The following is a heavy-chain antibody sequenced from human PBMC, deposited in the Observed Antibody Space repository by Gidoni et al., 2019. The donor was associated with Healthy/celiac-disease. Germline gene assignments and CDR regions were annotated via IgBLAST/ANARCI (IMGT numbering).Heavy chain of an antibody. D-gene: IGHD1-26*01. CDR3: ARVKLFAGYYDYYFDY. J-gene: IGHJ4*02. CDR1: VFSFIDHY. Sequence: EVQLVASGGGLVQPGGSLSLSFASSVFSFIDHYMDWVRQAPGKGLEWVGRTRSKANSYTTEYAASVKGRFTISRDDSKNSLYLQMNSLKTEDTAVYYCARVKLFAGYYDYYFDYWGQGTLVTVSS. CDR2: TRSKANSYTT. V-gene: IGHV3-72*01.